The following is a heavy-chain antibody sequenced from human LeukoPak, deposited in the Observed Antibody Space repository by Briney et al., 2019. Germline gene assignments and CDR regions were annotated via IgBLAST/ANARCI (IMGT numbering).Heavy chain of an antibody. J-gene: IGHJ4*02. CDR1: GFSLSSHW. Sequence: GGSLRLSCAASGFSLSSHWMSWVRQAPGKGLEWVANIKRDGSEKYYVDSVKGRFTISRDNAKNSLYLQMNSLRAEDTAVYYCASYIAALHYFDYWGQGTLVTVSS. CDR3: ASYIAALHYFDY. V-gene: IGHV3-7*03. D-gene: IGHD6-6*01. CDR2: IKRDGSEK.